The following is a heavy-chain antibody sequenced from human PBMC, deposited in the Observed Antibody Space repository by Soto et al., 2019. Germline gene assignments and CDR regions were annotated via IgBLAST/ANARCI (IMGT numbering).Heavy chain of an antibody. V-gene: IGHV4-59*01. CDR1: GGSISSYY. Sequence: SETLSLTCTVSGGSISSYYWSWIRQTPGKGLEWIGYIYYGGSTNSNPSLKSRVTMSVDTSKNQLSLKVSSVTAADTAVYYCARGSVAARYNWLDPWGQGTLVTVSS. J-gene: IGHJ5*02. D-gene: IGHD6-19*01. CDR2: IYYGGST. CDR3: ARGSVAARYNWLDP.